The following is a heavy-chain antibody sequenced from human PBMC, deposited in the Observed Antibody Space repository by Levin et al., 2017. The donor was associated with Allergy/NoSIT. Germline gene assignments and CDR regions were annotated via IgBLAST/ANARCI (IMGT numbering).Heavy chain of an antibody. Sequence: AASVKVSCKASGGTFSSYAISWVRQAPGQGLEWMGGIIPIFGTANYAQKFQGRVTITADESTSTAYMELSSLRSEDTAVYYCARGQLVYYYYGMDVWGQGTTVTVSS. CDR2: IIPIFGTA. V-gene: IGHV1-69*13. CDR1: GGTFSSYA. CDR3: ARGQLVYYYYGMDV. D-gene: IGHD6-6*01. J-gene: IGHJ6*02.